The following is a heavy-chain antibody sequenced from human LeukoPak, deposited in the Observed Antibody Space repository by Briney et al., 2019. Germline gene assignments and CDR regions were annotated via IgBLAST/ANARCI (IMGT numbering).Heavy chain of an antibody. CDR2: ISSSGSTI. CDR1: GFIFSSYE. Sequence: GGSLRLSCAASGFIFSSYEMNWVRQAPGKGLEWVSYISSSGSTIYYADSVKGRFTISRDNSKNTLHLQMNSLRAEDTAVYYCAKSGVVAAIGDYFDYWGQGTLVTVSS. J-gene: IGHJ4*02. CDR3: AKSGVVAAIGDYFDY. V-gene: IGHV3-48*03. D-gene: IGHD2-15*01.